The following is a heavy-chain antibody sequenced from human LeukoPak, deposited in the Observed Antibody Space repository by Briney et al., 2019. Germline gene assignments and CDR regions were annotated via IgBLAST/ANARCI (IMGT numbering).Heavy chain of an antibody. CDR2: ISGSGGST. D-gene: IGHD1-26*01. Sequence: PGGSLRLSCAASGFTFSSYAMSWVRQAPGKGLEWVSAISGSGGSTYYADSVKGRFTISRDNSKNTLYLQMNSLRAEDTAVYYCARVSRFYSGSYPDAFDIWGQGTMVTVSS. J-gene: IGHJ3*02. CDR3: ARVSRFYSGSYPDAFDI. CDR1: GFTFSSYA. V-gene: IGHV3-23*01.